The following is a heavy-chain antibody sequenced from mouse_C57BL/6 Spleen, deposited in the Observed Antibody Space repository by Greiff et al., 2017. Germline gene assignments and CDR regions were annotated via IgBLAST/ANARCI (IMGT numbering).Heavy chain of an antibody. Sequence: EVQRVESEGGLVQPGSSMKLSCTASGFTFSDYYMAWVRQVPEKGLEWVANINYDGSSTYYLDSLKSRFIISRDNAKNILYLQMSSLKSEDTATYYCARERIYYYGSSYGYFDYWGQGTTLTVSS. CDR1: GFTFSDYY. V-gene: IGHV5-16*01. J-gene: IGHJ2*01. D-gene: IGHD1-1*01. CDR3: ARERIYYYGSSYGYFDY. CDR2: INYDGSST.